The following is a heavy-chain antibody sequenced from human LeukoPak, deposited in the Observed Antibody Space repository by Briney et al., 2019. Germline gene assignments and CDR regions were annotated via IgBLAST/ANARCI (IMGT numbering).Heavy chain of an antibody. CDR1: GGSISSYY. V-gene: IGHV4-59*01. Sequence: SETLSLTYTVSGGSISSYYWSWIRQPPGKGLEWIGYIYYSGSTNYNPSLKSRVTISVDTSKNQFSLKLSSVTAADTAVYYCARAISDSSGYYYGYYFDYWGQGTQVTVSS. CDR2: IYYSGST. J-gene: IGHJ4*02. D-gene: IGHD3-22*01. CDR3: ARAISDSSGYYYGYYFDY.